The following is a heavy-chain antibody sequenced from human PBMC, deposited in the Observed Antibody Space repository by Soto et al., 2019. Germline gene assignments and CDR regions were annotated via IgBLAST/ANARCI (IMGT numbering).Heavy chain of an antibody. CDR1: GYTFTSYY. CDR2: INPSGGST. CDR3: TRAGYSYGYWFDP. Sequence: PEASVKVSCKASGYTFTSYYMHWVRQAPGQGLEWMGIINPSGGSTSYAQKFQGRVTMTRDTSTSTVYMELSSLRSEDTAVYYCTRAGYSYGYWFDPWGQGTLVTVSS. V-gene: IGHV1-46*01. D-gene: IGHD5-18*01. J-gene: IGHJ5*02.